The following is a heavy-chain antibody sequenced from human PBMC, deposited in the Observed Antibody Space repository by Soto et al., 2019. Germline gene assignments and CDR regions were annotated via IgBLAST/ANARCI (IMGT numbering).Heavy chain of an antibody. V-gene: IGHV4-31*03. Sequence: SETLSLTCTVSGGSINSGGYYWSWIRQHPGKGLEWIGYIYYSGSTYYNPSLKSRVTISIDTSKNQFSLKLSSVTAADTAVYYCARDKTIFGIITVFDYWGPGTLVTVSS. D-gene: IGHD3-3*01. J-gene: IGHJ4*02. CDR2: IYYSGST. CDR1: GGSINSGGYY. CDR3: ARDKTIFGIITVFDY.